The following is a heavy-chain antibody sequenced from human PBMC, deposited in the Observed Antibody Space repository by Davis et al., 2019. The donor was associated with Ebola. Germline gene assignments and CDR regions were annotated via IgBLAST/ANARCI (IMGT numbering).Heavy chain of an antibody. D-gene: IGHD2-8*01. J-gene: IGHJ4*02. CDR1: GFMFSSYS. V-gene: IGHV3-23*01. CDR2: ISASGADI. Sequence: PGGSLRLSCAASGFMFSSYSMSWVRQAPGGGLEWVSGISASGADIKYADSVRGRFSISRDDSKNTLYLQMDSLRAEDTAVFYCAEGGTNNFLGANWGQGTLVTVSS. CDR3: AEGGTNNFLGAN.